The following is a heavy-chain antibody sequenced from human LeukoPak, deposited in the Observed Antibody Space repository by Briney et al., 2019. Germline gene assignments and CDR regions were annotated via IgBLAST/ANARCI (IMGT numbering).Heavy chain of an antibody. D-gene: IGHD4-23*01. CDR2: IWYDGSNK. V-gene: IGHV3-33*01. CDR3: ARDGINDGGNFDY. J-gene: IGHJ4*02. CDR1: GFTFSSYG. Sequence: PGGSLRLSCAASGFTFSSYGMHWVRQAPGKGLEWVAVIWYDGSNKYYADSVKGRFTISRDNSKNTLYLQMNSLRAEGTAVYYCARDGINDGGNFDYWGQGTLVTVSS.